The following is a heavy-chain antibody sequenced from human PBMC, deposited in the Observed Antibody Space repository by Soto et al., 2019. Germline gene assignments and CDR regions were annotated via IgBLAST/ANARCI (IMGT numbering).Heavy chain of an antibody. J-gene: IGHJ4*02. V-gene: IGHV1-69*04. D-gene: IGHD3-22*01. Sequence: SVKVSCKASGGTFSSYTISWVRQAPGQGLEWMGRIIPILGIANYAQKFQGRVTITADKSTSTAYMELSSLRSEDTAVYYCARDVFYYDSSGYYTTGHYFDYWGQGTLVTVSS. CDR3: ARDVFYYDSSGYYTTGHYFDY. CDR2: IIPILGIA. CDR1: GGTFSSYT.